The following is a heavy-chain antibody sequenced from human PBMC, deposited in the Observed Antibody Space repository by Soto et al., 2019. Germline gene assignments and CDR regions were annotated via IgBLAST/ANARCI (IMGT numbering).Heavy chain of an antibody. D-gene: IGHD2-15*01. CDR1: GGSISSYY. CDR3: ARQPDNYYYYYMDV. CDR2: IYYSGST. Sequence: SETLSLTCTVSGGSISSYYWSWVRQPPGKGLEWIGYIYYSGSTNYNPSLKSRVTISVDTSKNQFSLKLSSVTAADTAVYYCARQPDNYYYYYMDVWGKGTTVTVSS. V-gene: IGHV4-59*08. J-gene: IGHJ6*03.